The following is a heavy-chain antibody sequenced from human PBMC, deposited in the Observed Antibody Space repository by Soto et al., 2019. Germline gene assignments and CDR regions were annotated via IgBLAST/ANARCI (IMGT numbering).Heavy chain of an antibody. D-gene: IGHD2-2*01. V-gene: IGHV3-23*01. Sequence: GVSLRLSCXASGFTFSSYAMSWVRQAPGKGLEWVSAISGSGGSTYYADSVKGRFTISRDNSKNTLYLQMNSLRAEDTAVYYCAKDPRKFVVVPAAIDYWGQGTLVTVSS. J-gene: IGHJ4*02. CDR2: ISGSGGST. CDR3: AKDPRKFVVVPAAIDY. CDR1: GFTFSSYA.